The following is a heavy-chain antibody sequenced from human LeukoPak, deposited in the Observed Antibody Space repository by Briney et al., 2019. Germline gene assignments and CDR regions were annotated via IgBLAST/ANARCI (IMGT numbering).Heavy chain of an antibody. J-gene: IGHJ3*02. V-gene: IGHV4-61*02. D-gene: IGHD5-24*01. CDR3: AREGWQHFLNDAFDI. CDR2: IYISGNT. Sequence: SETLSLTCTVSGGSISSGSSYWSWIRQPAGKGLEWIGRIYISGNTKYNPSLKSRVTISVDTSKNQFSLRLSSVTAADTAVYYCAREGWQHFLNDAFDIWGQGTMVTVSS. CDR1: GGSISSGSSY.